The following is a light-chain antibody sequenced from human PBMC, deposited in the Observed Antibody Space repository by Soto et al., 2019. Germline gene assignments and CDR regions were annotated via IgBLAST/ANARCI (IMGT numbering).Light chain of an antibody. CDR3: QQYFFTPLT. CDR1: RSLWYYSNNKNY. CDR2: WAS. Sequence: DIVLTQSPDSLAVSLGERATINCKSSRSLWYYSNNKNYLAWYQQKPGHPPRLLVYWASTRESEVPDRFSGSGSGTDFTLTISSLQAEDVAIYYCQQYFFTPLTFGPGTKVEI. V-gene: IGKV4-1*01. J-gene: IGKJ3*01.